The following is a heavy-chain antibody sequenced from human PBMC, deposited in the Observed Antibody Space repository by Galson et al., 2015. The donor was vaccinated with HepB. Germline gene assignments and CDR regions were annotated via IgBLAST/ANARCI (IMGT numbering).Heavy chain of an antibody. CDR2: ISAYNGNT. Sequence: SVKVSCKASGYTFTSYGISWVRQAPGQGLEWMGWISAYNGNTNYAQKLQGRVTMTTDTSKSTAYMELRSLRSDDTAVYYCARDVIVPAAAETCNWFDPWGQGTLVTVSS. CDR1: GYTFTSYG. J-gene: IGHJ5*02. CDR3: ARDVIVPAAAETCNWFDP. V-gene: IGHV1-18*01. D-gene: IGHD2-2*01.